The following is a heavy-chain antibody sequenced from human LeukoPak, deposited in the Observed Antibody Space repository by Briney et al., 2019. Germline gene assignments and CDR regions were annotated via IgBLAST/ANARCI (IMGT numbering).Heavy chain of an antibody. J-gene: IGHJ4*02. CDR2: MNPNSANT. Sequence: ASVKVSCKASGCTFTSYDINWVRQATGQGLEWMGWMNPNSANTGYAQKFQGRVTMTRDTSISTAYMEPSSLTSEDTAVYYCARGPSYGSGSYNIYGIDYWGQGTLVTVSS. CDR1: GCTFTSYD. D-gene: IGHD3-10*01. CDR3: ARGPSYGSGSYNIYGIDY. V-gene: IGHV1-8*01.